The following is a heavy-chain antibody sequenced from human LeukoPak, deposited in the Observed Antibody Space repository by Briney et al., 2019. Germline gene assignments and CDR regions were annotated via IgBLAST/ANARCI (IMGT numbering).Heavy chain of an antibody. CDR2: ISSSSSYI. J-gene: IGHJ4*02. Sequence: PGGSLRLSCAASGFTFSSYSMKWVRQAPGKGLEWVSSISSSSSYIYYADSVKGRFTISRDNAKNSLYLQMNSLRAEDTAVYYCARDRYYDILTGYHYFDYWGQGTLVTVSS. CDR1: GFTFSSYS. D-gene: IGHD3-9*01. V-gene: IGHV3-21*01. CDR3: ARDRYYDILTGYHYFDY.